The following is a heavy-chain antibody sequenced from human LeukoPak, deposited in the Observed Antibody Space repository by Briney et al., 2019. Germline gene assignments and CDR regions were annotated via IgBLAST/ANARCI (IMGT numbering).Heavy chain of an antibody. CDR3: ASLTTADAFDI. Sequence: SSETLSLTCTVSGGSISSSSYYWGWIRQPPGKGLEWIGSIYYGGSTYYNPSLKSRVTISVDTSKNQFSLKVSSVTAADTAVYYCASLTTADAFDIWGQGTMVTVSS. D-gene: IGHD3-22*01. V-gene: IGHV4-39*07. CDR1: GGSISSSSYY. CDR2: IYYGGST. J-gene: IGHJ3*02.